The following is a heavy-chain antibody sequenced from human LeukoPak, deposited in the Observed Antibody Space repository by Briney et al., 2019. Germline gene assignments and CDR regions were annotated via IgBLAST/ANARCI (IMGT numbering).Heavy chain of an antibody. CDR3: ATDLSIAVAGDV. Sequence: ASVKVSCKVSGYTLTELSMHWVRQAPGKGLEWMGGFDPEDGGTIYAQKFQGRVTMTEDTSTDTAYMELSSLRSEDTAVYYCATDLSIAVAGDVWGQGTLVTVSS. CDR1: GYTLTELS. D-gene: IGHD6-19*01. J-gene: IGHJ4*02. V-gene: IGHV1-24*01. CDR2: FDPEDGGT.